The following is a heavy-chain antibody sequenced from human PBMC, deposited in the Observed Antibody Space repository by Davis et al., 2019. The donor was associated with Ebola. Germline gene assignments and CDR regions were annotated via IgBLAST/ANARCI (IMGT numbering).Heavy chain of an antibody. D-gene: IGHD2-21*02. Sequence: SQTLSLTCAVSGGSISSGGYSWSWIRQPPGKGLEWIGEINHSGSTNYNPSLKSRVTISVDTSKNQFSLKLSSVTAADTAVYYCARGGDYVPYYYGMDVWGQGTTVTVSS. CDR3: ARGGDYVPYYYGMDV. V-gene: IGHV4-30-2*01. J-gene: IGHJ6*02. CDR1: GGSISSGGYS. CDR2: INHSGST.